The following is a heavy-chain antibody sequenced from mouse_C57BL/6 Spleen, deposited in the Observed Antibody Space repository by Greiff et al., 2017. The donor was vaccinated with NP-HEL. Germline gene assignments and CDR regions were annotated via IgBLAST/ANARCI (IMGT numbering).Heavy chain of an antibody. V-gene: IGHV1-9*01. CDR1: GYTFTGYW. CDR3: ARRGTYYSNSYYAMDY. J-gene: IGHJ4*01. CDR2: ILPGSGST. D-gene: IGHD2-5*01. Sequence: QVQLQQSGAELMKPGASVKLSCKATGYTFTGYWIEWVKQRPGHGLEWIGEILPGSGSTNYNEKFKGKATFTADTSSNTAYMQLSSLTTEDSAIYYCARRGTYYSNSYYAMDYWGQGTSVTVSS.